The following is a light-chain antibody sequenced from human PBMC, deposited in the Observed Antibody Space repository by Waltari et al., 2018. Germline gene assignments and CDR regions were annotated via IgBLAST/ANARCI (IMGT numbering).Light chain of an antibody. V-gene: IGKV1-39*01. J-gene: IGKJ4*01. CDR2: GTS. CDR3: QQSYSTVSLT. Sequence: DIQMTQSPYSLSASVADRVTITCRASQSISPYLNWYQQKPGKAPKLLIFGTSSLQSGVPSRFSGSGSGTDFTLTISSLQPEDFATYYCQQSYSTVSLTFGGGTKVEIK. CDR1: QSISPY.